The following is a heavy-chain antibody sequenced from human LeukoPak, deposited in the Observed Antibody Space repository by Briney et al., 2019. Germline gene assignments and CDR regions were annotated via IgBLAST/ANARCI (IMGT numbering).Heavy chain of an antibody. CDR3: ARVPPRITMVRGVIITPDY. V-gene: IGHV3-20*04. CDR2: IYSGGST. CDR1: GFTFDDYA. Sequence: GGSLRLSCAASGFTFDDYAMHWVRQAPGKGLEWVSVIYSGGSTYYADSVKGRFTISRDNAKNSLYLQMNSLRAEDTAVYYCARVPPRITMVRGVIITPDYWGQGTLVTVSS. J-gene: IGHJ4*02. D-gene: IGHD3-10*01.